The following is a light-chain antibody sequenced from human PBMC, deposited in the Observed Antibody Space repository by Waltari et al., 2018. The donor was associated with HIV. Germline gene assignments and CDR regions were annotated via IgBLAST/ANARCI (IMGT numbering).Light chain of an antibody. CDR3: SSYASTYVV. Sequence: QSALTQPASVSGSPGQSITISCTGTSGDIGSYNYVSWYQQHPGKAPKLMISDVTRRPSGVSNRFSGSKSGNTASLTISGLQAEDEAYYYCSSYASTYVVFGGGTKLTVL. V-gene: IGLV2-14*03. J-gene: IGLJ2*01. CDR1: SGDIGSYNY. CDR2: DVT.